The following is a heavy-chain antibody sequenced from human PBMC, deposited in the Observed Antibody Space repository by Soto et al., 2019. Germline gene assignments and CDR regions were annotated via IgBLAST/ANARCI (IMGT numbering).Heavy chain of an antibody. Sequence: PSETLSLTCAVSGYSISSGYYWGWIRQPPGKGLEWIGSIYHSGGTYYNPSLKSRVTISVDTSKNQFSLKLSSVTAADTAVYYCARDQGYYDFWPLLGWFDPWGQGTLVTVSS. D-gene: IGHD3-3*01. V-gene: IGHV4-38-2*02. CDR3: ARDQGYYDFWPLLGWFDP. CDR2: IYHSGGT. J-gene: IGHJ5*02. CDR1: GYSISSGYY.